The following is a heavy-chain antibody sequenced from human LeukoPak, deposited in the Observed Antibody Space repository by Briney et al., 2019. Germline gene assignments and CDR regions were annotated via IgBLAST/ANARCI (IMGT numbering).Heavy chain of an antibody. Sequence: GGSLRLSWAASGFTFSTYAMSWVRQAPGKGLEWVSAISGNGGSTYYADSVKGRFTISRDNSKNTVYLQMNSLRAEDTALYYCAKDERRIAAAVDSWGQGTLVTVSS. CDR3: AKDERRIAAAVDS. CDR2: ISGNGGST. D-gene: IGHD6-13*01. CDR1: GFTFSTYA. V-gene: IGHV3-23*01. J-gene: IGHJ4*02.